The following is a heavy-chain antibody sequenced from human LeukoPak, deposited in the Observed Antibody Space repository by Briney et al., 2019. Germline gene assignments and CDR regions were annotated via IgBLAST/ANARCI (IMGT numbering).Heavy chain of an antibody. CDR3: ARDPSGCFKY. CDR2: IYYSGST. Sequence: SQTLSLTCTVSGGSISSGNYYWSWIRQPPGKGLEWIGYIYYSGSTNYNPSLKSRVSISVDTSKNQFSLRLSSMTAADTAVYYCARDPSGCFKYWGQGTLATVSS. D-gene: IGHD3-22*01. J-gene: IGHJ4*02. V-gene: IGHV4-61*01. CDR1: GGSISSGNYY.